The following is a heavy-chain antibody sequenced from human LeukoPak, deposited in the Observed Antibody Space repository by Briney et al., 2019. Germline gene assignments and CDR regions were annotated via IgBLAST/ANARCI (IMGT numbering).Heavy chain of an antibody. Sequence: SETLSLTCAVYGGSFSGYYWSWIRQSPGKGLEWIGEMNHSGSSNHNPSLKSRVTISVDTSKNQFSLKLRSVTAADTAVYCCARAPSGLVEPPTRGDYFDYWGQGTLVTVSS. CDR1: GGSFSGYY. CDR3: ARAPSGLVEPPTRGDYFDY. J-gene: IGHJ4*02. D-gene: IGHD2-2*01. V-gene: IGHV4-34*01. CDR2: MNHSGSS.